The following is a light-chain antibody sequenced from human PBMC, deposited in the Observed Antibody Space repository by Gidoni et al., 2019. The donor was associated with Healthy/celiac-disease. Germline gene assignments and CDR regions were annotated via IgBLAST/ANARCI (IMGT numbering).Light chain of an antibody. CDR2: AAS. V-gene: IGKV1-NL1*01. CDR3: QQYYSTPPT. J-gene: IGKJ1*01. Sequence: DIQMTHSPSSLSASVGDRVTITCRASQGISNSLAWYQQKPGKAPKLLLYAASRLESGVPSRFSGSGSGTDYTLTISSLQPEDFATYYCQQYYSTPPTFXQXTKVEIK. CDR1: QGISNS.